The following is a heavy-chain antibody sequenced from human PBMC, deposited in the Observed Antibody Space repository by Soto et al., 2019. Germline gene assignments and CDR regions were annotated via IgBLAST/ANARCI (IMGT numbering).Heavy chain of an antibody. Sequence: QVQLVQSGAEVKKPGSSVKVSCKASGGTFSSYTISWVRQAPGQGLEWMGRIIPILGIANYAQKFQGRVTITAXXSXSXXYMELSSLRSEDTAVYYCARGQDCGGDCYILAFDYWGQGTLVTVSS. CDR3: ARGQDCGGDCYILAFDY. D-gene: IGHD2-21*02. CDR1: GGTFSSYT. J-gene: IGHJ4*02. CDR2: IIPILGIA. V-gene: IGHV1-69*02.